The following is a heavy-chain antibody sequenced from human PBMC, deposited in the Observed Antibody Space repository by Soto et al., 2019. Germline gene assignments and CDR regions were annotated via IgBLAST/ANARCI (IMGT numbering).Heavy chain of an antibody. D-gene: IGHD6-6*01. CDR2: IYYSGST. J-gene: IGHJ5*02. CDR1: GGSISSSSYY. V-gene: IGHV4-39*01. Sequence: SETLSLTCTVSGGSISSSSYYWGWIRQPPGKGLEWIGSIYYSGSTYYNPSLKSRVTISVDTSKNHFSLKLSSVTAADTAVYYCARPYSSSSSWFDPWGQGTLVTVSS. CDR3: ARPYSSSSSWFDP.